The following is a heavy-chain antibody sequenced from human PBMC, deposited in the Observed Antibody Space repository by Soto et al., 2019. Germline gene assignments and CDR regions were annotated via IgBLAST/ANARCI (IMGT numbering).Heavy chain of an antibody. CDR3: ARSEWFGELLDGMDV. CDR1: GYSFTSYW. V-gene: IGHV5-51*01. J-gene: IGHJ6*02. CDR2: IYPGDSDT. D-gene: IGHD3-10*01. Sequence: GESLKISCKGSGYSFTSYWIGWVRQMPGKGLEWMGIIYPGDSDTRYSPSFQGQVTISADKSISTAYLQWSSLKASDTAMYYCARSEWFGELLDGMDVWGQGTTVTVS.